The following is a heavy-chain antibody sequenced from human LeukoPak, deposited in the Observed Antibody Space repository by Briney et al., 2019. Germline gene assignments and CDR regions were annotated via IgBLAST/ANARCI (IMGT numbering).Heavy chain of an antibody. D-gene: IGHD2-2*01. CDR1: GGSISSGNYY. V-gene: IGHV4-39*02. CDR3: ARGPTYQPIDS. J-gene: IGHJ4*02. CDR2: IHYSGTT. Sequence: SGTLSLTCTVSGGSISSGNYYWGWIRQPPGKGLDWIASIHYSGTTYYNPSLKSRVTISVDTSKNHFSLKLSSVTAADTAVYYCARGPTYQPIDSWGQGTLVTVSS.